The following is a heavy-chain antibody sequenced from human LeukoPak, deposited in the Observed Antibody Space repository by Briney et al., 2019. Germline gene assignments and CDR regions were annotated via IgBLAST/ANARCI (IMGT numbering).Heavy chain of an antibody. CDR1: GFTFSSYA. J-gene: IGHJ4*02. CDR3: AKVVEATPRVFLDY. Sequence: WGSLTLSCAASGFTFSSYAMSWVRQAPGKGLEWVSTISGSGGSTYYADSVKGRLTISRDNSKNTLYLQMNSLRAEDTAVYYCAKVVEATPRVFLDYWRQGSLVTVPS. V-gene: IGHV3-23*01. D-gene: IGHD1-26*01. CDR2: ISGSGGST.